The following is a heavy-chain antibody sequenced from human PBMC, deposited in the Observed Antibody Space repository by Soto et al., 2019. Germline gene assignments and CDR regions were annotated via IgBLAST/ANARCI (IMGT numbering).Heavy chain of an antibody. Sequence: EVQLVESGGGLVQPGGALRLSCAASGFTFSSYWMSWVRQAPGKGLEWVANIKQDGSEKYYVDSVKGRFTISRDNAKNSLYLQMNSLRAEDTAVYYWARARYFDWLFYNWGQGTLVTVSS. CDR1: GFTFSSYW. J-gene: IGHJ4*02. CDR2: IKQDGSEK. D-gene: IGHD3-9*01. V-gene: IGHV3-7*01. CDR3: ARARYFDWLFYN.